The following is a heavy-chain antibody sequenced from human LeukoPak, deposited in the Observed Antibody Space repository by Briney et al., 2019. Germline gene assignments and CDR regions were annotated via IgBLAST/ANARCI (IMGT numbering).Heavy chain of an antibody. V-gene: IGHV1-69*04. D-gene: IGHD6-19*01. J-gene: IGHJ4*02. CDR3: ARAVAATPGDY. CDR2: IIPILGIA. CDR1: GGTFSSYA. Sequence: KVSCKASGGTFSSYAISWVRQAPGQGLEWMGRIIPILGIANYAQKFQGRVTITADKSTSTAYMELRSLRSDDTAVYYCARAVAATPGDYWGQGTLVTVSS.